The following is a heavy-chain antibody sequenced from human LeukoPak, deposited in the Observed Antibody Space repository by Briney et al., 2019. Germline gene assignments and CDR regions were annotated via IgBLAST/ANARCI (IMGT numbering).Heavy chain of an antibody. CDR3: ARSPDGSGSYYDAFDI. CDR1: GFTFSSYA. V-gene: IGHV3-30-3*01. D-gene: IGHD3-10*01. CDR2: ISYDGNNK. J-gene: IGHJ3*02. Sequence: TGGSLRLSCAASGFTFSSYAMHWVRQAPGKGLEWAAFISYDGNNKNYADPVKGRFTISRDNSTNTLYLQMNSLRAEDTAMYYCARSPDGSGSYYDAFDIWGQGTRVTVSS.